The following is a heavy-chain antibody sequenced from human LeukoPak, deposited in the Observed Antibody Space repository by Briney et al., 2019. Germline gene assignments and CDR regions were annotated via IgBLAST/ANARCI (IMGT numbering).Heavy chain of an antibody. V-gene: IGHV1-69*13. CDR3: AAILGDSSGYYYGYYYDY. Sequence: SVKVSCKASGGTFSSYAISWVRQAPGQGLEWMGGIIPIFGTANYAQKFQGRVTITADESTSTAYMELSSLRSEDTAVYYCAAILGDSSGYYYGYYYDYWGQGTLVTVSS. D-gene: IGHD3-22*01. CDR2: IIPIFGTA. CDR1: GGTFSSYA. J-gene: IGHJ4*02.